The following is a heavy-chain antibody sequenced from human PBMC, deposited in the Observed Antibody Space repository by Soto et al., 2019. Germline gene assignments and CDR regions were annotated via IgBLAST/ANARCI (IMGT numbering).Heavy chain of an antibody. Sequence: GGSRRRSWAASGFTFSSYAMSWVSQAPGKGLEWVSAISGSGGSTYYADSVKGRFAISRDNSKNTLYLQMNSLRAEDTAVYYCAKDLGSSGYYFYWGQGTMVTVSS. V-gene: IGHV3-23*01. D-gene: IGHD3-22*01. CDR3: AKDLGSSGYYFY. J-gene: IGHJ4*02. CDR1: GFTFSSYA. CDR2: ISGSGGST.